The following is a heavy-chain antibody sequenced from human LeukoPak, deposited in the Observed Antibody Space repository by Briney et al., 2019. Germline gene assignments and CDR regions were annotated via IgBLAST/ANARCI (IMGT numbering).Heavy chain of an antibody. CDR3: ARAGWIITSGIDY. J-gene: IGHJ4*02. D-gene: IGHD1-20*01. V-gene: IGHV4-38-2*01. CDR2: IYHTGST. Sequence: SETLSLTCGVSGYSISRGYYWAWIRQPPGKGLEWIATIYHTGSTYYNPSLESRVTISVDTSKNEFSLNLNSVTAADTAVYFCARAGWIITSGIDYWSQGALVTVSS. CDR1: GYSISRGYY.